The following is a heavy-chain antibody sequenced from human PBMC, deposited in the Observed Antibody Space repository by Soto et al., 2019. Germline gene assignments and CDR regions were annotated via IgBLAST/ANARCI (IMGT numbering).Heavy chain of an antibody. CDR1: GFTFSSYS. Sequence: EVQLVESGGGLVKPGGSLRLSCAASGFTFSSYSMNWVRQAPGKGLEWVSSISSSSSYIYYADSVKGRFTISRDNAKNPLYLQMNSLRAEDTAVYYCARDSSAGSWNDYWGQGTLVTVSS. CDR3: ARDSSAGSWNDY. CDR2: ISSSSSYI. J-gene: IGHJ4*02. D-gene: IGHD6-25*01. V-gene: IGHV3-21*01.